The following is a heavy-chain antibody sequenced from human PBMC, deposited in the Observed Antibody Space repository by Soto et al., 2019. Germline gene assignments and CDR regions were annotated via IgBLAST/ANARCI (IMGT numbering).Heavy chain of an antibody. V-gene: IGHV3-30-3*01. CDR1: GFTFSSYA. J-gene: IGHJ4*02. CDR3: ARAGPYIAAAGSFDY. Sequence: SLRLSCAASGFTFSSYAMHWVRQAPGKGLEWVAVISYDGSNKYYADSVKGRFTISRDNSKNTLYLQMNSLRAEDTAVYYCARAGPYIAAAGSFDYWGQGTLVTVSS. D-gene: IGHD6-13*01. CDR2: ISYDGSNK.